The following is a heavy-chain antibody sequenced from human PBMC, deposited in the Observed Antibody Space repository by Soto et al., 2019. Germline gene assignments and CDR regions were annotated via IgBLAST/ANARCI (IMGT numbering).Heavy chain of an antibody. D-gene: IGHD3-10*01. Sequence: QVQLLQSGAEVKKPGASVKVSCKASGYTFTNYVMHWVGQAPGQRLEWMGWINAGNGNTKYSQKLQGRVTITRETSASIAYMELSSLRSEDTAVYYCARARIIETFDYWGQGTLVTVSS. CDR3: ARARIIETFDY. J-gene: IGHJ4*02. CDR1: GYTFTNYV. CDR2: INAGNGNT. V-gene: IGHV1-3*01.